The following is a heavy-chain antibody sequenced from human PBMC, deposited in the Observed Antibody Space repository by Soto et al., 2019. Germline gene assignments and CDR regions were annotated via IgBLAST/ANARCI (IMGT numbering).Heavy chain of an antibody. CDR1: GDSIGTYY. Sequence: SETLSLTCNVSGDSIGTYYWTWIRQPPGKGLEWIAYMYYRGSTNYNPSLKSRVTISVDTSKNQFSLKLRSVTAADTAIYYCARLKWDLLPAGFDIWGQGTLVTVSS. CDR2: MYYRGST. D-gene: IGHD1-26*01. J-gene: IGHJ3*02. CDR3: ARLKWDLLPAGFDI. V-gene: IGHV4-59*01.